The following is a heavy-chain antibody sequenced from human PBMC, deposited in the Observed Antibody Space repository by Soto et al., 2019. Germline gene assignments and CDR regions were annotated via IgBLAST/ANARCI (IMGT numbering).Heavy chain of an antibody. Sequence: PGESLKISCKGSGYSFTSYWIGWVRQMPGKGLEWMGIIYPGDSDTRYSPSFQGQVTISADKSINTAYLQWSSLKASDTAMYYCARQRYYYGSGSYYWDYYYYMDVWGKGTTVTVSS. CDR1: GYSFTSYW. CDR2: IYPGDSDT. J-gene: IGHJ6*03. CDR3: ARQRYYYGSGSYYWDYYYYMDV. D-gene: IGHD3-10*01. V-gene: IGHV5-51*01.